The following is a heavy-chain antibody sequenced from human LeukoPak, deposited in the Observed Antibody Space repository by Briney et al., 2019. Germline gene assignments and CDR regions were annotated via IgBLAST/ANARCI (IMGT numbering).Heavy chain of an antibody. CDR3: AKQKAYYYDSSGYLDYFDY. D-gene: IGHD3-22*01. CDR2: KRYDGSNK. CDR1: GFIFGSYG. J-gene: IGHJ4*02. Sequence: GGSLRLSCEASGFIFGSYGMHWVRQAPGKGLEWVAFKRYDGSNKFYADSVKGRLTISRDNSKNTLYLQMNSLRAEDTAVYYCAKQKAYYYDSSGYLDYFDYWGQGTLVTVSS. V-gene: IGHV3-30*02.